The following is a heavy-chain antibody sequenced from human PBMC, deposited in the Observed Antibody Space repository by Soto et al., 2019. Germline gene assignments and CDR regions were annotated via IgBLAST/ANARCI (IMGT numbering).Heavy chain of an antibody. V-gene: IGHV1-2*02. CDR2: INANHGST. CDR1: GYTFTNFF. Sequence: ASVKVSCKASGYTFTNFFIHWVRQAPGQGLEWMGWINANHGSTKFAETFQGRVTMTRDTSASTAYMELRNLNSDDTAVYYCASDHRSGWHEFAFWGQGTVVSVSS. J-gene: IGHJ4*02. D-gene: IGHD6-19*01. CDR3: ASDHRSGWHEFAF.